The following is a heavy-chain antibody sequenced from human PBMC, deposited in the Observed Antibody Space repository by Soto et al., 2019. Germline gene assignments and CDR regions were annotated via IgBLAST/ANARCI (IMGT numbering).Heavy chain of an antibody. V-gene: IGHV3-33*03. CDR3: ARWGWSVINCNLNQRSSGL. CDR2: IWYDGSNK. J-gene: IGHJ4*02. Sequence: QVQLVESGGGVVQPGMSLRLSCAASGFICNEYGMHWVRQAPGKGLEWVAVIWYDGSNKYYADSVKGRFTISRDNSKNTMSLQMNNLRAEHTAVYYCARWGWSVINCNLNQRSSGLWGQGTLVTVSS. CDR1: GFICNEYG. D-gene: IGHD1-7*01.